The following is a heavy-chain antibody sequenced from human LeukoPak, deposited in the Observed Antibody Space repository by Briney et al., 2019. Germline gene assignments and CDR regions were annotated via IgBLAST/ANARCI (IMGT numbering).Heavy chain of an antibody. V-gene: IGHV1-46*01. CDR3: ARDFAKYCSGGCDFQH. Sequence: ASVKVSCKAFGYTFTSNYMHWVRQAPGQGPEWMGVISPSGGSTTYAQKFQGRVTLTRDMSTSTDYLELSSLRSEDTAVYYCARDFAKYCSGGCDFQHWGQGTLVTVSS. CDR2: ISPSGGST. D-gene: IGHD2-15*01. CDR1: GYTFTSNY. J-gene: IGHJ1*01.